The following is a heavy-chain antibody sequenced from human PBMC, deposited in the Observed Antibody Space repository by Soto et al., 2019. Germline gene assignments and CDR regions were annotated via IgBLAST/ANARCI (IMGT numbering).Heavy chain of an antibody. D-gene: IGHD5-12*01. CDR1: GFTFDDYA. CDR3: AKGYNLVGVTNDYSAAVDI. J-gene: IGHJ3*02. Sequence: EVQLVESGGGLVQPGRSLRLSCAASGFTFDDYAMHWVRQVPGKGLEWVSGISWNSGDIGYADSVKGRFTISRDNAKNSLYLQMNSLRAEDTAFYYCAKGYNLVGVTNDYSAAVDIWGQGTMVTVSS. V-gene: IGHV3-9*01. CDR2: ISWNSGDI.